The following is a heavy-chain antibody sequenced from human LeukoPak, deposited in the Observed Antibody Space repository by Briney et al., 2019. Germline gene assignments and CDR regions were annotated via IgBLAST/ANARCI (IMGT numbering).Heavy chain of an antibody. Sequence: SETLSLTCTVSGGSIIGSYWTWIRQSPGGGLEYIGYIYNTVDVNYSPSLKSRVTISIDMSRSQFSLRLKSVTAADTAIYYCARSRNYDSTGYNPTYYFDSWGQGALVTVSP. CDR1: GGSIIGSY. CDR2: IYNTVDV. J-gene: IGHJ4*02. D-gene: IGHD3-22*01. CDR3: ARSRNYDSTGYNPTYYFDS. V-gene: IGHV4-59*01.